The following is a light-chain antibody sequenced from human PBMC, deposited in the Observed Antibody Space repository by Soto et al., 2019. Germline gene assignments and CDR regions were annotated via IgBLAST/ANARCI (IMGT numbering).Light chain of an antibody. V-gene: IGKV3-15*01. J-gene: IGKJ5*01. CDR1: QSVSSN. CDR2: GAS. Sequence: VMTQSPATLSVSPGERATLSCRASQSVSSNLAWYQQKPGQAPRLLIYGASTRATGIPARFSGSGSGTEFTLTISSLQSEDFAVYYCQQYSNWPPITFGQGTRLEI. CDR3: QQYSNWPPIT.